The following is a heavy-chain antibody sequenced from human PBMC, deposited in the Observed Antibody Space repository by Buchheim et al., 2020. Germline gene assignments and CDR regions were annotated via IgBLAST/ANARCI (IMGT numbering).Heavy chain of an antibody. D-gene: IGHD3-22*01. CDR2: INHSGST. V-gene: IGHV4-34*01. CDR1: GGSFSGYY. CDR3: ARDSPSGCNWFDP. Sequence: QVQLQQWGAGLLKPSETLSLTCAVYGGSFSGYYWSWIRQPPGKGLEWIGEINHSGSTNYNPSLKGRVTISVDTSKNQFSLKLSSVTAADTAVYYCARDSPSGCNWFDPWGQGTL. J-gene: IGHJ5*02.